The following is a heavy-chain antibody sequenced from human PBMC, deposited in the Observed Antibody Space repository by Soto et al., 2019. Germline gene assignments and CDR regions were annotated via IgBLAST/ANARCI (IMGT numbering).Heavy chain of an antibody. D-gene: IGHD3-10*01. CDR1: GYTFTSYA. CDR2: INAGNGNT. CDR3: GSTNYNPSLKSRVTISVDTSKNQFSLKLSSVTAADTAVYYCARDEYGGTYYDFWSGYQDYYYMDV. V-gene: IGHV1-3*01. J-gene: IGHJ6*03. Sequence: GASVKVSCKASGYTFTSYAMHWVRQAPGQRLEWMGWINAGNGNTKYSQKFQGRVTITRDTSASTAYMELSSLRSEDTAIYYSGSTNYNPSLKSRVTISVDTSKNQFSLKLSSVTAADTAVYYCARDEYGGTYYDFWSGYQDYYYMDVWGKGTTVTVSS.